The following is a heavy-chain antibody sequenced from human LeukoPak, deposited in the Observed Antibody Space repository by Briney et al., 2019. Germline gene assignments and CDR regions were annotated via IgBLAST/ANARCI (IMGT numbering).Heavy chain of an antibody. J-gene: IGHJ4*02. CDR2: IYYSGST. Sequence: NTSETLSLTCTVSGGSISSYYWSWIRQPPGKGLEWIGYIYYSGSTNYNPSLKSRVTISVDTSKNQFSLKLSSVTAADTAVYYCAGADDIPGLGLFDYWGQGTLVTVSS. V-gene: IGHV4-59*01. CDR1: GGSISSYY. D-gene: IGHD3-9*01. CDR3: AGADDIPGLGLFDY.